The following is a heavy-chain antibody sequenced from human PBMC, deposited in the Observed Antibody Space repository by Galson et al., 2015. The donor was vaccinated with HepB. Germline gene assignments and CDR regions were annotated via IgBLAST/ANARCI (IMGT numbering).Heavy chain of an antibody. CDR1: GFTFSSYA. CDR2: ISYDGSNK. Sequence: SLRLSCAASGFTFSSYAMHWVRQAPGKGLEWVAVISYDGSNKYYADSVKGRFTISRDNSKNTLYLQMNSLRAEDTAVYYCARETYSSWGEYFDYWGQGTLVTVSS. J-gene: IGHJ4*02. CDR3: ARETYSSWGEYFDY. V-gene: IGHV3-30-3*01. D-gene: IGHD6-13*01.